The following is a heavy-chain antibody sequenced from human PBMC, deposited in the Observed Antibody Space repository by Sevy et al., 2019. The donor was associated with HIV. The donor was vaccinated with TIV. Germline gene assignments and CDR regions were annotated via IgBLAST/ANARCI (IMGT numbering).Heavy chain of an antibody. J-gene: IGHJ6*02. CDR2: IWYDGSNK. V-gene: IGHV3-33*01. CDR3: ARDKLQTTGSLGDYYYGLDV. Sequence: GGSLRLSCAGSGFTFSNYGMHWVRQAPGKGLEWVAIIWYDGSNKYYTESVKGRFTISRENSKNMLYLQMNGLRAEDTAVYYCARDKLQTTGSLGDYYYGLDVWGQGTRVTVSS. CDR1: GFTFSNYG. D-gene: IGHD3-16*01.